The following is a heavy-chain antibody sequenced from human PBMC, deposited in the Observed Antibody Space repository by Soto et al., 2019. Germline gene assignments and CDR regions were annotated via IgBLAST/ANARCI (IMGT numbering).Heavy chain of an antibody. CDR2: IYWDDDK. V-gene: IGHV2-5*02. Sequence: QITLKESGPTLVKPTQTLTLTCTFSGFSLSTSGVGVGWIRQHPGKALECLALIYWDDDKRYSPSLKSRLTITKDTSKNQVVLTMTNMDPVDTATYSLAHSVIGYYYDSRGSNWFDPWGQGTLVTVSS. CDR3: AHSVIGYYYDSRGSNWFDP. CDR1: GFSLSTSGVG. J-gene: IGHJ5*02. D-gene: IGHD3-22*01.